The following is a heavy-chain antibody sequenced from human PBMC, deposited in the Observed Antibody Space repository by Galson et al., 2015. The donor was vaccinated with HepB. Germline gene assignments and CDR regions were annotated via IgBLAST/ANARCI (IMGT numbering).Heavy chain of an antibody. V-gene: IGHV3-15*07. CDR3: TTSTNTMIVVEELLHGSDP. CDR1: GFTFSNAW. CDR2: IKSKTDGGTT. J-gene: IGHJ5*02. Sequence: SLRLSCAASGFTFSNAWMNWVRQAPGKGLGWVGRIKSKTDGGTTDYAAPVKGRFTISRDDSKNTLYLQMNSLKTEDTAVYYCTTSTNTMIVVEELLHGSDPWGQGTLVTVSS. D-gene: IGHD3-22*01.